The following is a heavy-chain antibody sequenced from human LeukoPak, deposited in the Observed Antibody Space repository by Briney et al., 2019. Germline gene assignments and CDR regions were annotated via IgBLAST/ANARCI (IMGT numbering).Heavy chain of an antibody. D-gene: IGHD2-15*01. V-gene: IGHV4-59*01. CDR2: IYYSGST. J-gene: IGHJ6*03. Sequence: PSETLSLTCTVSGGPISNYYWSWIRQPPGKGLEWIGYIYYSGSTNYNPSLKSRVTISVDTSKNQFSLKLSSVTAADTAVYYCASGYLSSGGLYYYYMDVWGKGTTVTISS. CDR3: ASGYLSSGGLYYYYMDV. CDR1: GGPISNYY.